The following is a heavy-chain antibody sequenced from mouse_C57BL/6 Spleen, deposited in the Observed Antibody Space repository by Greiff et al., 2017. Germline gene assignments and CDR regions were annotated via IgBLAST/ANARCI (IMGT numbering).Heavy chain of an antibody. D-gene: IGHD1-1*01. CDR2: INPSNGGT. V-gene: IGHV1-53*01. Sequence: QVQLQQPGTELVKPGASVKLSCKASGYTFTSYWMHWVKQRPGQGLEWIGNINPSNGGTNYNEKFKSKATLTVDKSSSTAYMQLSSLTSEDSAVYDCARENYGSSYPFAYWGQGTLVTVSA. J-gene: IGHJ3*01. CDR3: ARENYGSSYPFAY. CDR1: GYTFTSYW.